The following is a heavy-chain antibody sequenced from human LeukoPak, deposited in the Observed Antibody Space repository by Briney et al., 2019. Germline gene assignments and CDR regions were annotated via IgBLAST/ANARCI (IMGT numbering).Heavy chain of an antibody. Sequence: SETLSLTCTVSGGSISSYYWSWIRQPPGKGLEWIGYIYYSGSTNYNPSLKSRVTISVDTSKNQFSLKLSSVTAADTAVYYCARELVPAARNRWFDPWGQGTLVTVSS. CDR1: GGSISSYY. D-gene: IGHD2-2*01. CDR3: ARELVPAARNRWFDP. J-gene: IGHJ5*02. V-gene: IGHV4-59*01. CDR2: IYYSGST.